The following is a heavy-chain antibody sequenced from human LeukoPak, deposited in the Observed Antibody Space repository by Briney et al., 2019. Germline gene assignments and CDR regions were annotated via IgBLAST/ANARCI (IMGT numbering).Heavy chain of an antibody. CDR3: ARDHCSSTSCHLPFDV. CDR1: GGTFIIYA. D-gene: IGHD2-2*01. J-gene: IGHJ6*02. V-gene: IGHV1-69*04. CDR2: IIPIFGIA. Sequence: ASVKVSFKASGGTFIIYAISWVRQAPGQGREGMGRIIPIFGIANYAQKFQGRVTITADKSTSTAYMELSSLRSEDTAVYYCARDHCSSTSCHLPFDVWGQGTTVTVSS.